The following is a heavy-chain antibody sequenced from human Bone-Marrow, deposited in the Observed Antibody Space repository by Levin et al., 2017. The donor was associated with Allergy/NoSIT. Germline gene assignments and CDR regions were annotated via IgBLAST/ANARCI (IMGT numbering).Heavy chain of an antibody. CDR1: GFTFSSFA. CDR2: IWFDGSIE. Sequence: GGSLRLSCAASGFTFSSFAMHWVRQAPGKGLEWVAIIWFDGSIEYYLDSVKGRFTISRDNSKNTLYLQMNSLRAEDTARYSCARGIDMASRRDNLDHWGQGTLATVSS. D-gene: IGHD6-6*01. J-gene: IGHJ4*02. V-gene: IGHV3-33*01. CDR3: ARGIDMASRRDNLDH.